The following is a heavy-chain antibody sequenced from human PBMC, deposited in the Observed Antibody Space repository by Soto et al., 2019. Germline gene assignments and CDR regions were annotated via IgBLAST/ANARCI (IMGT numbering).Heavy chain of an antibody. J-gene: IGHJ4*02. CDR1: VFTVSSNY. V-gene: IGHV3-23*01. CDR2: ISGSGGST. CDR3: AKESRYDILTGYTDY. Sequence: GGSLRLSCAASVFTVSSNYMSWVRQAPGKGLEWVSAISGSGGSTYYADSVKGRFTISRDNSKNTLYLQMNSLRAEDTAVYYCAKESRYDILTGYTDYWGQGTLVTVSS. D-gene: IGHD3-9*01.